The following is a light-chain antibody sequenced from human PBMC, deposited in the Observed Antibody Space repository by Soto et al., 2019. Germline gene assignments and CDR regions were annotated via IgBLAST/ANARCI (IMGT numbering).Light chain of an antibody. CDR3: QQYNNWPLT. CDR1: QSVSSN. J-gene: IGKJ3*01. CDR2: GPS. V-gene: IGKV3-15*01. Sequence: ETVLTQSPATLSASPGERATLSCRASQSVSSNLAWYLQKPGQAPRLLIYGPSTRATGIPARFSGSGSGTEFTLNIDSLQSEDFAVYYCQQYNNWPLTFGPGTKVDIK.